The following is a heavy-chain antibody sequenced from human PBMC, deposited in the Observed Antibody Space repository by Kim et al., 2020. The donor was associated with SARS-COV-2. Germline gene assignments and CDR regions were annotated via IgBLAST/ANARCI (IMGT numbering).Heavy chain of an antibody. Sequence: ASVKVSCKASGYTFTSYDINWVRQATGQGLEWMGWMNPNSGNTGYAQKFQGRVTMTRNTSISTAYMELSSLRSEDTAVYYCARGQTGYSSSWYWFDPWGQGTLVTVSS. CDR2: MNPNSGNT. D-gene: IGHD6-13*01. CDR3: ARGQTGYSSSWYWFDP. J-gene: IGHJ5*02. V-gene: IGHV1-8*01. CDR1: GYTFTSYD.